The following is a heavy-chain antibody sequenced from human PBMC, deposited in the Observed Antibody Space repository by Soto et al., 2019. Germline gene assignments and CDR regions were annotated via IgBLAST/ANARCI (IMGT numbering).Heavy chain of an antibody. Sequence: QVQLQESGPGLVKPSGTLSLTCAVSGGSISSSNWWSWVRQPPGKGLEWIGEIYHSGSTNYNPSLKTRVTIPVDKSRNQFSLKLSSVTAADAAVYYWARLYCSGGSCYEGVDYWGQGTLVTVSS. CDR2: IYHSGST. V-gene: IGHV4-4*02. D-gene: IGHD2-15*01. CDR1: GGSISSSNW. CDR3: ARLYCSGGSCYEGVDY. J-gene: IGHJ4*02.